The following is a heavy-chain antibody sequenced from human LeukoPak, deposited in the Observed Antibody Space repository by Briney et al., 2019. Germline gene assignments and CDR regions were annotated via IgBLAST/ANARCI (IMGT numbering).Heavy chain of an antibody. V-gene: IGHV3-30-3*01. CDR3: SRISVTAMITTVGYYGMDV. CDR2: IPYDGSNK. D-gene: IGHD5-18*01. J-gene: IGHJ6*02. Sequence: SGESLRLSCAASGLTLSSYAMRWVSQASGKGLKRLAVIPYDGSNKYYADSVKGRFTISRDSYKYTLYLQINSLRAEDTAVYYCSRISVTAMITTVGYYGMDVWGQGTTVTVSS. CDR1: GLTLSSYA.